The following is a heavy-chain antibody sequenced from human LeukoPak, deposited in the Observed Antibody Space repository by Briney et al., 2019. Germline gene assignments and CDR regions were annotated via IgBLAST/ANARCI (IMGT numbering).Heavy chain of an antibody. CDR1: GFSVSSNY. Sequence: PGGSLRLSCAASGFSVSSNYMSWGRQAPGKGLEWVSVIYSGGSTYYADSVKGRFTISRDNSKTTLYLQMNSLRAEYTAVYYCARSTKYYGMDVWGQGTTVTVSS. CDR3: ARSTKYYGMDV. J-gene: IGHJ6*02. CDR2: IYSGGST. V-gene: IGHV3-53*01.